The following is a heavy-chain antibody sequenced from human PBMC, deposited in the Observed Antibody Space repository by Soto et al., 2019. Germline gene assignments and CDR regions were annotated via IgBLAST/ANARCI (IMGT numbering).Heavy chain of an antibody. Sequence: QLQLQEAGPGLVKPSETLSLTCTVSGGSISSSSYYWGWIRQPPGKGLEWIGSIYYSGSTYYNPSLKSRVTISVETSKNPFSLKLSSVTAADTAVYYCARHCSSTSCTRVFDIWGQGTMVTVSS. CDR1: GGSISSSSYY. CDR3: ARHCSSTSCTRVFDI. D-gene: IGHD2-2*01. J-gene: IGHJ3*02. CDR2: IYYSGST. V-gene: IGHV4-39*01.